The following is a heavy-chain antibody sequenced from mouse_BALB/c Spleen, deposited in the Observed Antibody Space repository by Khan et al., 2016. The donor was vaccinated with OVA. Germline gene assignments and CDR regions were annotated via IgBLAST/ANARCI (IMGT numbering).Heavy chain of an antibody. V-gene: IGHV1S22*01. CDR1: GYTFTSYW. Sequence: LQQSGSELVRPGASVKLSCKASGYTFTSYWMHWVKQRPGQGLEWIGDIYPGSGSTNYDEKFKSKATLTVDTSSSTAYMQLSHQTTEDSAVYYGSGWSDWFAYWGQGTLVTVSA. J-gene: IGHJ3*01. CDR3: SGWSDWFAY. CDR2: IYPGSGST.